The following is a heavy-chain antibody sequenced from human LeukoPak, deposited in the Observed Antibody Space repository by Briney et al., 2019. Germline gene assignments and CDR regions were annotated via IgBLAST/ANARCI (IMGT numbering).Heavy chain of an antibody. CDR3: ARTSWRSHNWFDP. Sequence: SETLSLTCAVYGGSFSGYYWSWIRQPPGKGLEWIGYIYYSGSTNYNPSLKSRVTISVDTSKNQFSLKLSSVTAADTAVYYCARTSWRSHNWFDPWGQGTLVTVSS. J-gene: IGHJ5*02. V-gene: IGHV4-59*01. CDR1: GGSFSGYY. D-gene: IGHD5-24*01. CDR2: IYYSGST.